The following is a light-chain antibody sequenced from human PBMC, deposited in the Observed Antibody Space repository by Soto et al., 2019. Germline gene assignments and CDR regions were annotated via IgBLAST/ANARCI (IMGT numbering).Light chain of an antibody. CDR2: GAS. J-gene: IGKJ4*01. V-gene: IGKV3-20*01. Sequence: EIVLTQSPGTLSLSPGERATLSCRASQSVRSSYLAWYQQKPGQAPRLLIYGASSRATGIPDRFSGSGSGTDFTLTISRLEPEDFAVYYCQQYGSSPFLTFGGGTKVEIK. CDR3: QQYGSSPFLT. CDR1: QSVRSSY.